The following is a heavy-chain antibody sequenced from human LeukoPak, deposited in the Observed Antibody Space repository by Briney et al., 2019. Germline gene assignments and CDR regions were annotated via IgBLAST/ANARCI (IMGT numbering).Heavy chain of an antibody. D-gene: IGHD6-19*01. CDR2: ISSSSSYI. CDR1: GFTFSSYS. Sequence: PGGSLRLSCAASGFTFSSYSMNWVRQAPGKGLEWVSSISSSSSYIYCADSVKGRFTISRDNAKNSLYLQMNSLRAEDTAVYYCARAGTPIAVAGDFDYWGQGTLVTVSS. J-gene: IGHJ4*02. CDR3: ARAGTPIAVAGDFDY. V-gene: IGHV3-21*01.